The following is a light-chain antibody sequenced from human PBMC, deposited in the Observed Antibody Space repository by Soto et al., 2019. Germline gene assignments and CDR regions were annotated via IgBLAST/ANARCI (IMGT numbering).Light chain of an antibody. CDR1: QSISYY. CDR3: QQYDNYWT. V-gene: IGKV1-39*01. J-gene: IGKJ1*01. Sequence: DIQLTQSPSSLSASVGDRGNITCRASQSISYYLNWYQQKPGEAPKLLIYAASSLQSGVPSRLSGSGSGTDFTLTIRSLQPEDFATYYCQQYDNYWTFGQGTKVDIK. CDR2: AAS.